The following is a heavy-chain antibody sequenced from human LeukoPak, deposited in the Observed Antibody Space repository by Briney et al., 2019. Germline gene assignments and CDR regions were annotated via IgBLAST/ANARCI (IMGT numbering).Heavy chain of an antibody. Sequence: ASVKVSCKASGYTFTSYYMHWVRQAPGQGLEWMGIINPSGGSTSYAQKFQGRVTMTRDTSTSTVYMELSSLRSEDTVVYYCARLGRYCSGGSCRRPDAFDIWGQGTMVTVSS. V-gene: IGHV1-46*01. J-gene: IGHJ3*02. CDR3: ARLGRYCSGGSCRRPDAFDI. CDR1: GYTFTSYY. CDR2: INPSGGST. D-gene: IGHD2-15*01.